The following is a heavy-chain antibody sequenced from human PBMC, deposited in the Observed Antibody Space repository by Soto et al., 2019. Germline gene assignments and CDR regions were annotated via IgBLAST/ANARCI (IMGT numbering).Heavy chain of an antibody. CDR1: GGAFRNYA. V-gene: IGHV1-69*01. Sequence: QVQLVQSGAEVKKPGSSVKVSCTASGGAFRNYAVSWVRQAPGQGLEWMGAVMPTFGAGVYAQKFQGRLTIFADESTNTAYPTVSSLTFEDAAIYCCAASRGFYDAMDAWGQGTTFTVSS. CDR3: AASRGFYDAMDA. D-gene: IGHD3-22*01. J-gene: IGHJ6*02. CDR2: VMPTFGAG.